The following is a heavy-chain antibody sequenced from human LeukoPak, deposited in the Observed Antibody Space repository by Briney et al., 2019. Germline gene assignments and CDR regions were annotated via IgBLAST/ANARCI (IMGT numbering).Heavy chain of an antibody. V-gene: IGHV3-15*07. Sequence: GGSLRLSCAASGFTFSNAWMNWVRQAPGRGLEWVGRIKSKTDGGTTDYAAPVKGRFTISRDDSKNTLYLQMNSLRDEDTAVYYCARDDSGSYPTGNTFGYWGQGTLVTVSS. J-gene: IGHJ4*02. CDR1: GFTFSNAW. CDR2: IKSKTDGGTT. CDR3: ARDDSGSYPTGNTFGY. D-gene: IGHD1-26*01.